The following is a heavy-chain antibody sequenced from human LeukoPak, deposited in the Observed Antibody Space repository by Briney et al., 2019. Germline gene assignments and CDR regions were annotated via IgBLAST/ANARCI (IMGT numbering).Heavy chain of an antibody. CDR1: GGSISSGGYY. Sequence: SQTLSLTCTVSGGSISSGGYYWSWIRQHPGKGLEWIGYIYYSGSTYYNPSLKSRVTISVDTSKNQFSLKLSSVTAADTAVYYCARVSLAGGLAGYYDFWSGYYTQPPLQSLWFDPWGQGTLVTVSS. CDR3: ARVSLAGGLAGYYDFWSGYYTQPPLQSLWFDP. CDR2: IYYSGST. V-gene: IGHV4-31*03. J-gene: IGHJ5*02. D-gene: IGHD3-3*01.